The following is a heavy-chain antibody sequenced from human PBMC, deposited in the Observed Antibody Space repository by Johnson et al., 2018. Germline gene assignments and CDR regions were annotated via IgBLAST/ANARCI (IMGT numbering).Heavy chain of an antibody. CDR2: MNPNSGNT. D-gene: IGHD1-26*01. V-gene: IGHV1-8*01. CDR1: GYTFTSYD. J-gene: IGHJ6*02. CDR3: ARTLYSFAVQYYGMDV. Sequence: QVQLVQSGAEVKKPGASVKVSCKTSGYTFTSYDISWVRQATGQGLEWMGWMNPNSGNTGYAQKFEGRVTMTRTTSISTAYMELSSLRSEDTAVYYCARTLYSFAVQYYGMDVWGQGTTVTVSS.